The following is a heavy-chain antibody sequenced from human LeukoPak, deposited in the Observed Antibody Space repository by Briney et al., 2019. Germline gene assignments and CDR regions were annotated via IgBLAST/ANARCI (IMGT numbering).Heavy chain of an antibody. CDR3: ATPPPYYDFWSGYPGGAFDI. J-gene: IGHJ3*02. V-gene: IGHV3-30-3*01. D-gene: IGHD3-3*01. CDR1: GFTFSSYA. CDR2: ISYDGSNK. Sequence: GGSLRLSCAASGFTFSSYAMHWVRQAPGKGLEWVAVISYDGSNKYYADSVKGRFTISRDNSKNTLYLQMNGLRAEDTAVYYCATPPPYYDFWSGYPGGAFDIWSQGTMVTVSS.